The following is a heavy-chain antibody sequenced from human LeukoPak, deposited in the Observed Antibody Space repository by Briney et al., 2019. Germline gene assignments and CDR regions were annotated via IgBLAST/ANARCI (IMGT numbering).Heavy chain of an antibody. J-gene: IGHJ4*02. CDR3: ARGYSSGYYSDY. CDR1: GGSISSYY. D-gene: IGHD3-22*01. CDR2: IYYSGST. V-gene: IGHV4-59*01. Sequence: SETLSLTCTVSGGSISSYYWSWIRQPPGKGLEWVGYIYYSGSTNYNPSLKSRVTISVDTSKNQFSLKLSSVTAADTAVNYCARGYSSGYYSDYWGQGTLVTVSS.